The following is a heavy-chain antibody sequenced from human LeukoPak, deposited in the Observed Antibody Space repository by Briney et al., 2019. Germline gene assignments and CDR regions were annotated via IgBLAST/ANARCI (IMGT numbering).Heavy chain of an antibody. CDR3: ARGGYSYGYVADYYYYYMDV. D-gene: IGHD5-18*01. Sequence: GGSLRLSCAASGFTFSHYEMNWVRQAPGKGLEWVSYISSSGSTIYYADSVKGRFTISRDNAKNSLYLQMNSLRAEDTALYYCARGGYSYGYVADYYYYYMDVWGKGTTVTVSS. CDR1: GFTFSHYE. V-gene: IGHV3-48*03. J-gene: IGHJ6*03. CDR2: ISSSGSTI.